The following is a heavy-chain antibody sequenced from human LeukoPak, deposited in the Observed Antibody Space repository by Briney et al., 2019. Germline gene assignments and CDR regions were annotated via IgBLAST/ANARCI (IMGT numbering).Heavy chain of an antibody. J-gene: IGHJ6*02. CDR1: GFTFSSYA. CDR3: ATTIIVVVTPPHYGMDV. Sequence: GGSLRLSCAASGFTFSSYAMSWVRQAPGKGLEWVSAISGSGGSTYYADSVKGRFTISRDNSKNTLYLQMNSLRAEDTAVYYCATTIIVVVTPPHYGMDVWGQGTTVTVSS. CDR2: ISGSGGST. V-gene: IGHV3-23*01. D-gene: IGHD3-22*01.